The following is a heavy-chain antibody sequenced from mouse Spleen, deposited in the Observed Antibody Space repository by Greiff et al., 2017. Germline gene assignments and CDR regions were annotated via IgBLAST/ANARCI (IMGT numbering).Heavy chain of an antibody. V-gene: IGHV3-6*01. D-gene: IGHD2-4*01. CDR3: ARRDYDETY. CDR1: GYSITSGYY. J-gene: IGHJ3*01. CDR2: ISYDGSN. Sequence: ESGPGLVKPSQSLSLTCSVTGYSITSGYYWNWIRQFPGNKLEWMGYISYDGSNNYNPSLKNRISITRDTSKNQFFLKLNSVTTEDTATYYCARRDYDETYWGQGTLVTVSA.